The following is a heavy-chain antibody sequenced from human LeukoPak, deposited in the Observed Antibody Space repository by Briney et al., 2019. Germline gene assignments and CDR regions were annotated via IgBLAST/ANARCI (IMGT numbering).Heavy chain of an antibody. CDR2: IYYSGST. D-gene: IGHD2-2*01. J-gene: IGHJ6*03. CDR3: AGTSYCSSTSCSGYYYYMDV. Sequence: SETLSLTCTVSGGSISSGGYYWSWIRQHPGKGLEWIGYIYYSGSTYYNPSLKSRVTISVDTSKNQFSLKLSSVTAADTAVYYCAGTSYCSSTSCSGYYYYMDVWGKGTTVTVSS. CDR1: GGSISSGGYY. V-gene: IGHV4-31*03.